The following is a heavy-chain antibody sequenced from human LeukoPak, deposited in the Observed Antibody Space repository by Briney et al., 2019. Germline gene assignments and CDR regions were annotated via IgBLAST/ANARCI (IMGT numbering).Heavy chain of an antibody. V-gene: IGHV1-2*02. J-gene: IGHJ4*02. CDR3: VRGVTVASPDY. CDR1: GYTFTGYY. CDR2: INPNSGGT. Sequence: SSVKVSCKASGYTFTGYYMHLVRQAPGQGLEWMGWINPNSGGTNYAQKFQGRVTMTSDTSISTAYMELSRLRSDDTAVYYCVRGVTVASPDYWGQGTLVTVSS. D-gene: IGHD6-19*01.